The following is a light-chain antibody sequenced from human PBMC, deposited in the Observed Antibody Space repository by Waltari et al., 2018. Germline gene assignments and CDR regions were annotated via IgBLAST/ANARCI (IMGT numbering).Light chain of an antibody. V-gene: IGLV1-44*01. CDR2: KND. J-gene: IGLJ3*02. Sequence: QSVLTQPPSASGTPGQRVTISCSGSSSDPERNTVNWYQQLPGTAPNLLIYKNDRLPSGVPDRFSASKSGTSASLAISGLQSEDEADYYCAVWDDSLDGRAVFGGGTRLTVL. CDR1: SSDPERNT. CDR3: AVWDDSLDGRAV.